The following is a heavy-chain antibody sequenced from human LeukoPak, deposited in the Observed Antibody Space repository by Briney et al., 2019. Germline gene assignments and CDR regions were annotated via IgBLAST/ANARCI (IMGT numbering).Heavy chain of an antibody. Sequence: ASVKVSCKASGGTFSSYAISWVRQAPGQGLEWMGGIIPIFGTANYAQKFQGTVTITTDESTSTAYMELRSLRSEDTAVYYCARVTVTTTIEHYWGQGTLVTVSS. V-gene: IGHV1-69*05. CDR1: GGTFSSYA. D-gene: IGHD4-17*01. J-gene: IGHJ4*02. CDR3: ARVTVTTTIEHY. CDR2: IIPIFGTA.